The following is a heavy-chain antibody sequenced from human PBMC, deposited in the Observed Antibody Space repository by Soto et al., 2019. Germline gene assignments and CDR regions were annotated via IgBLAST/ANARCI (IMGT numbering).Heavy chain of an antibody. J-gene: IGHJ6*02. D-gene: IGHD1-20*01. CDR3: ARSIRGPRRFNGMDV. CDR1: GFSLTSPGMC. Sequence: SGPTLVNPTETLTLTCTFSGFSLTSPGMCVSWIRQPPGKALEWLALIERDDDDKYYSTSLKTRLTISKDTRKNQVVPTMANMDPADTGTYYCARSIRGPRRFNGMDVWGQGT. CDR2: IERDDDDK. V-gene: IGHV2-70*13.